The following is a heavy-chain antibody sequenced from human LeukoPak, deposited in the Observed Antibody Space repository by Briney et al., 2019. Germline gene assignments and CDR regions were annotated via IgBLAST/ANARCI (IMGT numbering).Heavy chain of an antibody. J-gene: IGHJ4*02. Sequence: GGSLRLSCAASGFTFSSYEMNWVRQAPGKGLEWVSYISSSGSNIYYADSVKGRFTISRDNAKNSLYLQMNSLRAEDTAVYYCARDGSGSPRFDYWGQGTLVTVSS. CDR2: ISSSGSNI. D-gene: IGHD3-10*01. CDR3: ARDGSGSPRFDY. V-gene: IGHV3-48*03. CDR1: GFTFSSYE.